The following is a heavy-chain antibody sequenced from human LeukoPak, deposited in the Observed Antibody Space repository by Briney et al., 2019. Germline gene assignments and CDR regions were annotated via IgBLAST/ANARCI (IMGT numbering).Heavy chain of an antibody. CDR3: ARETQSTPGGDAFDI. J-gene: IGHJ3*02. Sequence: GESLKISCKGSGYSFTSYWIGWVRQMPGKGLEWMGIIYPGDSDTRYSPSFQGQDTISADKSISTAYLQRSSLKASDTAMYYCARETQSTPGGDAFDIWGQGTMVTVSS. CDR1: GYSFTSYW. CDR2: IYPGDSDT. V-gene: IGHV5-51*01. D-gene: IGHD3-10*01.